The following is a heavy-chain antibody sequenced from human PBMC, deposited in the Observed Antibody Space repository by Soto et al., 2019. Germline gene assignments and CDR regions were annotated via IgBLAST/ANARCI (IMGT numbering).Heavy chain of an antibody. J-gene: IGHJ6*01. CDR3: ARHGLGVIDDIARTHSVDV. CDR1: GYTFTKYW. CDR2: VYPGDSDT. Sequence: GESLKISCHTSGYTFTKYWIGWVRQMPGEGLEWMGIVYPGDSDTRYSPSFLGQVIISADKSSSTAYLQWPSLKASDTAMNYCARHGLGVIDDIARTHSVDVWRQGSTLTGSS. V-gene: IGHV5-51*01. D-gene: IGHD2-21*01.